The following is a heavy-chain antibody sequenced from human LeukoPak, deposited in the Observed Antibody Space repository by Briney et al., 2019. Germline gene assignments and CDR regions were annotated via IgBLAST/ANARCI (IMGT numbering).Heavy chain of an antibody. CDR1: GGSISSGYY. J-gene: IGHJ6*03. CDR3: ARAPIDYDFWSGYSKYYYYMDV. CDR2: IYHSGST. D-gene: IGHD3-3*01. V-gene: IGHV4-38-2*02. Sequence: PSETLSLTCTVSGGSISSGYYWGWIRQPPGKGLEWIGSIYHSGSTYYNPSLKSRVTMSVDTSKNQFSLRLSSVTAADTAVYYCARAPIDYDFWSGYSKYYYYMDVWGKGTTVTVSS.